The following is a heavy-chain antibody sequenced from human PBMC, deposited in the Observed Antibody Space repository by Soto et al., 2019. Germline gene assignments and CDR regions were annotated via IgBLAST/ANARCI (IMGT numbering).Heavy chain of an antibody. CDR3: ARDSLIVVVPAAIGGWFDP. CDR1: GGSISSYY. Sequence: PSETLSLTCTVSGGSISSYYWSWIRQPAGKGLEWIGRIYTSGSTNYNPSLKSRVTMSVDTSKNQFSLKLSSVTAADTAVYYCARDSLIVVVPAAIGGWFDPWGQGTLVTVS. CDR2: IYTSGST. V-gene: IGHV4-4*07. D-gene: IGHD2-2*01. J-gene: IGHJ5*02.